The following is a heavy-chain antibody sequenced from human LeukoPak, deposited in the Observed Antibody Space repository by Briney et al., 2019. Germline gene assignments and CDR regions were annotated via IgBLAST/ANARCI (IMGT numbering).Heavy chain of an antibody. Sequence: GGSLRLSCAASGFTFNNYAMHWVRQAPGKGLEWVAVISYDGSNKYYADSVKGRFTISRDNSKNTLYLQMNSLRAEDTAVYYCARGPYTDYWGQGTLVTVSS. CDR2: ISYDGSNK. CDR1: GFTFNNYA. J-gene: IGHJ4*02. D-gene: IGHD2-2*02. CDR3: ARGPYTDY. V-gene: IGHV3-30*04.